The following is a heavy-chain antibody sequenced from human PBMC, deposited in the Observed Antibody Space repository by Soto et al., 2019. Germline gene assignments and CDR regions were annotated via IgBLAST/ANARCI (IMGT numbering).Heavy chain of an antibody. Sequence: EVQLVESGGGLVQPGGSLRLSCAASGFSFSSYWMHWVRQAPGKGLVWVSRINTDGSSTSYADSVKGRFTFSRDNAKNTLYLQMNGLRAEDTAVYYCAREVGTTWFDPWGQGTLVTVSS. CDR3: AREVGTTWFDP. CDR1: GFSFSSYW. V-gene: IGHV3-74*01. D-gene: IGHD1-1*01. J-gene: IGHJ5*02. CDR2: INTDGSST.